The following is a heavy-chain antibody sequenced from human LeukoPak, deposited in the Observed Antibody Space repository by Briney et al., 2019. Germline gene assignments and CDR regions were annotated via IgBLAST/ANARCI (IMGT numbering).Heavy chain of an antibody. Sequence: GGSLRLSCAASGFTFSSYGMHWVRQAPGKGLEWVAFIRYDGSNKYYADSVKGRFTISRDNSKNTLYLQMNSLRARDTAVYYCAKVGSGSYSSLHFDYWGQGTLVTVSS. D-gene: IGHD1-26*01. V-gene: IGHV3-30*02. CDR1: GFTFSSYG. CDR3: AKVGSGSYSSLHFDY. CDR2: IRYDGSNK. J-gene: IGHJ4*02.